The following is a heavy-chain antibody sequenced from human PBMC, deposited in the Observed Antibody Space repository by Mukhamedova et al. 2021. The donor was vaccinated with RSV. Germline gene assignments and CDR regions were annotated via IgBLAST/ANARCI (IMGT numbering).Heavy chain of an antibody. CDR2: IFSNDEK. V-gene: IGHV2-26*01. J-gene: IGHJ4*02. CDR3: ARIQTYSSGWNDLDY. D-gene: IGHD6-19*01. Sequence: HIFSNDEKSYSTSLKSRLTISKDTSKSQVVLTMTNMDPVDTATYYCARIQTYSSGWNDLDYWGQGTLVTVTS.